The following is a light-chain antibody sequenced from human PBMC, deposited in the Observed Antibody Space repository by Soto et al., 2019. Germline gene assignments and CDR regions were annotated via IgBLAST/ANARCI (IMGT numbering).Light chain of an antibody. CDR2: GAS. CDR1: QSVKSN. Sequence: EIVMTQSPATLSVSPGEGATLSCRASQSVKSNLAWYQQRTGQAPRLLISGASTRATGIPARFSGSGSGTDFTLTITRLEPEDFAVYYCQYYGNSPLTFGQGAKVDIK. V-gene: IGKV3-15*01. J-gene: IGKJ1*01. CDR3: QYYGNSPLT.